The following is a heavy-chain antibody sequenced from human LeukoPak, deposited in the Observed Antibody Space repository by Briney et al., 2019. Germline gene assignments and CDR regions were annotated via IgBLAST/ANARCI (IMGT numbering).Heavy chain of an antibody. CDR2: ISSSGSTI. CDR1: GFTFSSYE. CDR3: ARVTDYYGSGSYFLSDNY. J-gene: IGHJ4*02. Sequence: PGGSLRLSCAASGFTFSSYEMNWVRQAPGKGLEWVSYISSSGSTIYYADSVKGRFTISRDNAKNSLYLQMNSLSAEDTAVYYCARVTDYYGSGSYFLSDNYWGQGTLVTVSS. D-gene: IGHD3-10*01. V-gene: IGHV3-48*03.